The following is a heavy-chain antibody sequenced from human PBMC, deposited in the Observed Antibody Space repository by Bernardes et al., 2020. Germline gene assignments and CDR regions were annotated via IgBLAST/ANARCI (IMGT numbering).Heavy chain of an antibody. Sequence: SETLSLTCTVSGGSISSSSYYWGWIRQPPGKGLEWIGSIYYSGSTYYNPSLKSRVTISVDTSKNQFSLKLSSVTAADTAVYYCASLLVEQWLDWFDPWGQGTLVTVSS. CDR2: IYYSGST. D-gene: IGHD6-19*01. CDR3: ASLLVEQWLDWFDP. J-gene: IGHJ5*02. V-gene: IGHV4-39*01. CDR1: GGSISSSSYY.